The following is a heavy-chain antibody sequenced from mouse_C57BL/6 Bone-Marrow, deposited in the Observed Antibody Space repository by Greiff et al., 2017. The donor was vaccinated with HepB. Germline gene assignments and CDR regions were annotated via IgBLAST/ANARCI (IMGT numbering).Heavy chain of an antibody. J-gene: IGHJ1*03. V-gene: IGHV1-5*01. CDR3: TRSLYYYDSKYFDV. CDR1: GYTFTSYW. CDR2: IYPGNSDT. D-gene: IGHD1-1*01. Sequence: SGTVLARPGASVKMSCKTSGYTFTSYWMHWVKQRPGQGLEWIGAIYPGNSDTSYNPKFKGKAKLTAVTSASTAYMELSSLTNEDSAVYYCTRSLYYYDSKYFDVWGTGTTVTVSS.